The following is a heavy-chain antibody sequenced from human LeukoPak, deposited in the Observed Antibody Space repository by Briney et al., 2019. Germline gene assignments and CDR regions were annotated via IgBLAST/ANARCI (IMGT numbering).Heavy chain of an antibody. Sequence: GSLRLSCAASGFTFSSYAMSWVRQAPGKGLEWIGYIYYSGSTNYNPSLKSRVTISVDTSKNQFSLKLSSVTAADTAVYYCARDRGIAVAGSKGYYYYGMDVWGQGTTVTVSS. CDR3: ARDRGIAVAGSKGYYYYGMDV. CDR1: GFTFSSYA. J-gene: IGHJ6*02. D-gene: IGHD6-19*01. CDR2: IYYSGST. V-gene: IGHV4-59*01.